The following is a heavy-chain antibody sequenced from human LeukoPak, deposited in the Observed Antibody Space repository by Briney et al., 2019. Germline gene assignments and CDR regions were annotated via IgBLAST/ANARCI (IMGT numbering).Heavy chain of an antibody. CDR1: GFIFSSYA. Sequence: GGALRLSCAASGFIFSSYAMHWVRQAPGKGREGVAILSYDGNNKYYADSVKGRFTISRDNSKNALYLQMNSLRAEDTAVYYCARDKDYVRYYYMDVWGKGTTVTVSS. D-gene: IGHD3-16*01. CDR2: LSYDGNNK. CDR3: ARDKDYVRYYYMDV. J-gene: IGHJ6*03. V-gene: IGHV3-30*04.